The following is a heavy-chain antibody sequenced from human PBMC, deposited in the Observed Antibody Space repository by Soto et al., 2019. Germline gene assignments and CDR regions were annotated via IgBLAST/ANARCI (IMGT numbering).Heavy chain of an antibody. CDR2: ISAHNGNT. Sequence: QAHLVQSGAEVKKPGASVKVSCKGSGYAFTTYGITWVRQAPGQGLEWMGWISAHNGNTNYAQKLQGRVTVTRDTSTSTAYMELRSLRSDDTAVYYCARGRYGDYWGQVALVTVSS. V-gene: IGHV1-18*01. CDR1: GYAFTTYG. J-gene: IGHJ4*02. D-gene: IGHD1-1*01. CDR3: ARGRYGDY.